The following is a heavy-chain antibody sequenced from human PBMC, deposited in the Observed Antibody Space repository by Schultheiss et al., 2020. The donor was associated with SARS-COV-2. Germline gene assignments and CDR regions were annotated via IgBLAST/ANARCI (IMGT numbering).Heavy chain of an antibody. CDR3: ARKGSMITFGGVIVGNWFDP. Sequence: SETLSLTCAVSGYSISSGYYWSWIRQPPGKGLEWIGEINHSGSTNYNPSLKSRVTISVDTSKNQFSLKLSSVTAADTAVYYCARKGSMITFGGVIVGNWFDPWGQGTLVTVSS. D-gene: IGHD3-16*02. J-gene: IGHJ5*02. CDR2: INHSGST. V-gene: IGHV4-34*01. CDR1: GYSISSGYY.